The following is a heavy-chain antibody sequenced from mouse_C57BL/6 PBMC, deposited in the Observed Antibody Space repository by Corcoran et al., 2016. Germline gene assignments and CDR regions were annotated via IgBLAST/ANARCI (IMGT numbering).Heavy chain of an antibody. V-gene: IGHV1-26*01. Sequence: EVQLQQSGPELVKPGASVKISCKASGYTFTDYYMNWVKQSHGKSLEWIGDINPNNGGTSYNQKFKGKATLTVDKSSSTAYMELRSLTSEDSAVYYCARCALWYPWFAYWGQGTLVTVSA. D-gene: IGHD2-1*01. CDR3: ARCALWYPWFAY. CDR1: GYTFTDYY. CDR2: INPNNGGT. J-gene: IGHJ3*01.